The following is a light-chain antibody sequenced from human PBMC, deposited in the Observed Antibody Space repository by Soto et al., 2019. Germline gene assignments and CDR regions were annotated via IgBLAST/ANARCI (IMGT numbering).Light chain of an antibody. CDR3: QKYNSAPLT. V-gene: IGKV3-11*01. J-gene: IGKJ4*01. Sequence: EIVLTQSPATLSLSPGESATLSCRASQSVSSYLAWYQQKPGQAPRLLIYDASKRATGIPARFSGSGSGTDFTLTISSLEPEDFAAYYCQKYNSAPLTFGGGTKVEIK. CDR1: QSVSSY. CDR2: DAS.